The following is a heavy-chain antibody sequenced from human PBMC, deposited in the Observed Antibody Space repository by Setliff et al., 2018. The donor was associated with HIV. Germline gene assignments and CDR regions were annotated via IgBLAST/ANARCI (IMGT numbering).Heavy chain of an antibody. V-gene: IGHV1-69*10. J-gene: IGHJ3*02. D-gene: IGHD1-26*01. CDR1: GGTSSTHA. CDR2: IISILEIT. CDR3: ARDSEWGSYIFWTFDI. Sequence: ASVKVSCKASGGTSSTHAMNWVRQAPGQGLEWMGQIISILEITDYAQKFQGRVTITTDESTSTAYMELRSLRSDDTAVYYCARDSEWGSYIFWTFDIWGQGTMVTVSS.